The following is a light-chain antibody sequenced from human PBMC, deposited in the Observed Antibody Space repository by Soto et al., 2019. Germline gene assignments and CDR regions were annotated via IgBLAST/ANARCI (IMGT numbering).Light chain of an antibody. CDR3: QQGGT. CDR2: DAS. CDR1: QSVSSY. J-gene: IGKJ2*01. V-gene: IGKV3-11*01. Sequence: EIVLTQSPATLSLSPGERATLSCRASQSVSSYLAWYQQKPGQAPRLLIYDASNRATGIPARFSGSGSGTDFTLTISSLEPEDFAVYYCQQGGTFGQGTKLEIE.